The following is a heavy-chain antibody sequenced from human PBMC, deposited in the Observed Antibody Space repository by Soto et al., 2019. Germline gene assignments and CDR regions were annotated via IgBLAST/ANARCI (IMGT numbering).Heavy chain of an antibody. D-gene: IGHD6-6*01. V-gene: IGHV3-23*01. CDR3: AKEGLGGAARPSYYFDY. CDR2: ISGSGGST. Sequence: EVQLLESGGGLVQPGGSLRLSCAASGFTFSSYAMSWVRQAPGKGLEWVSAISGSGGSTYYADSVKGRFTISRDNSKNTLYLQMNSLRAEDTAVYYCAKEGLGGAARPSYYFDYWGQGTLVTVSS. J-gene: IGHJ4*02. CDR1: GFTFSSYA.